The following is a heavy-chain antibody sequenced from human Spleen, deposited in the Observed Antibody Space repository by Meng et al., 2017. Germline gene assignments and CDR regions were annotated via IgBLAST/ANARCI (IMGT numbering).Heavy chain of an antibody. CDR1: GYTFTIYT. J-gene: IGHJ4*02. D-gene: IGHD3-10*01. CDR2: INTNTGNP. Sequence: QVQLVQSGGEVKKPGASVKVSCKTSGYTFTIYTMNWVRQAPGQGLEWMGWINTNTGNPTYAQGFTGRFVFSLDTSVSAAYLQINNLKTEDTAVYYCVRGYNHGSGSYYLLDYWGQGTLVTVSS. CDR3: VRGYNHGSGSYYLLDY. V-gene: IGHV7-4-1*02.